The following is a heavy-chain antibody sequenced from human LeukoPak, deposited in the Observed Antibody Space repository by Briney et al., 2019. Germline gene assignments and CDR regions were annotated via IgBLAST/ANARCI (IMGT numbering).Heavy chain of an antibody. J-gene: IGHJ5*02. Sequence: PSETLSLTCTVSGGSISSYYWSWIRQPPGKGLEWIGYISYSGSTNYNPSLKSRVTMSVDTSKNQFSLKLSSVTAEDTAVYYCAGCRGGGWQNYFDTWGQGTLVTVSS. CDR2: ISYSGST. D-gene: IGHD2-15*01. CDR3: AGCRGGGWQNYFDT. CDR1: GGSISSYY. V-gene: IGHV4-59*08.